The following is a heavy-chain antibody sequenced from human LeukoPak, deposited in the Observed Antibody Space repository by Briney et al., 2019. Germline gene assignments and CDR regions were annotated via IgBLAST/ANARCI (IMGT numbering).Heavy chain of an antibody. CDR1: GFAFSSYG. V-gene: IGHV3-30*02. J-gene: IGHJ4*02. D-gene: IGHD3-9*01. Sequence: PGGSLRLSCAASGFAFSSYGMHWVRQAPGKGLEWVAFIRHDASYKYYADSVKGRFTISRDNAKNSLYLQMNSLRAEDTAVYYCVKDHDWALDFWGQGTLVTVSS. CDR2: IRHDASYK. CDR3: VKDHDWALDF.